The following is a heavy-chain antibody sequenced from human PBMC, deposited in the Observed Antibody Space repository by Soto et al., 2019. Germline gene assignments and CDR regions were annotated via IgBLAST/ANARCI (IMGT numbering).Heavy chain of an antibody. D-gene: IGHD1-26*01. CDR1: GGSITSSSYY. CDR2: IYYSGST. CDR3: GSRVGSGSYVTAFDP. J-gene: IGHJ5*02. V-gene: IGHV4-39*01. Sequence: QLHLRESGPGLVKPSETLSLTCTVSGGSITSSSYYWGWIRQPPGKGLEWIGSIYYSGSTYYNPSLKSRFTRSVDTSKSQFTLTLGPVPAAHTAVSSCGSRVGSGSYVTAFDPWGQGTLVTVAS.